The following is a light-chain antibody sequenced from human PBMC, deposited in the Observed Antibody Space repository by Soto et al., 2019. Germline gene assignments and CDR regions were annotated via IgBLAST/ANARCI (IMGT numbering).Light chain of an antibody. J-gene: IGKJ2*01. CDR2: GAS. Sequence: ESVLTQSPGTLSLSPGERATLSCRASQSVSTRYLAWYQQKPGQAPRLLIYGASIRATGIPDRFSGSGAGTAFTLNMSRLEPEDFAVYYCHQFGSSPPAFTFGQGTKLEI. CDR1: QSVSTRY. CDR3: HQFGSSPPAFT. V-gene: IGKV3-20*01.